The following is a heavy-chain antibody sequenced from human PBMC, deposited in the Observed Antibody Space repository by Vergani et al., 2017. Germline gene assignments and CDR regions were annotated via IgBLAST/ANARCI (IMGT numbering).Heavy chain of an antibody. CDR3: AKYLRDSTDGLPDS. Sequence: QVQLVESGGGVVQPGESPRLSCAASGFPFSTYGMHWVRQAPGKGLEWLAYIGKDGINTRYRDAVKGRFTVSRDNSKDILYLQMDSLRSEDTALYYCAKYLRDSTDGLPDSWGPGTLVIVSS. D-gene: IGHD2-21*02. J-gene: IGHJ4*02. CDR1: GFPFSTYG. CDR2: IGKDGINT. V-gene: IGHV3-30*02.